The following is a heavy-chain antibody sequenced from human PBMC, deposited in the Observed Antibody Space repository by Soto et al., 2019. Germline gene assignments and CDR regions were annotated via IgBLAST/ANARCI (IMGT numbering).Heavy chain of an antibody. CDR3: ARLGGNDGDGYNYWFDP. J-gene: IGHJ5*02. CDR1: GYSFTSYW. V-gene: IGHV5-51*01. CDR2: IYPGDSDT. Sequence: GESLKISCKGSGYSFTSYWIGWVRQMPGKGLEWMGIIYPGDSDTRYSPSFQGQVTISADKSISTAYLQWSSLKASDTAMYYCARLGGNDGDGYNYWFDPWGQGTLVTVSS. D-gene: IGHD5-12*01.